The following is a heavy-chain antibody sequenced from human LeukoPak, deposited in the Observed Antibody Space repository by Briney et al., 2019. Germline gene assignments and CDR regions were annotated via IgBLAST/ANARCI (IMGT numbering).Heavy chain of an antibody. Sequence: GGSLRLSCAASGFTFSSYAMSWVRQAPGKGLEWVSVISGSGGSGSGGSTYYADSVKGRFTISRDNSKNTLYLQMNSLRAEDTAVYYCAKVPYSSNWYWFDPWGQGTLVTVSS. V-gene: IGHV3-23*01. CDR1: GFTFSSYA. CDR3: AKVPYSSNWYWFDP. J-gene: IGHJ5*02. D-gene: IGHD6-13*01. CDR2: ISGSGGSGSGGST.